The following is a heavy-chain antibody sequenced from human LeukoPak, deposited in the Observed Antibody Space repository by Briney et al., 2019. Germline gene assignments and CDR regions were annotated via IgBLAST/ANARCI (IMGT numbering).Heavy chain of an antibody. D-gene: IGHD2-15*01. CDR3: ARIVVGWRAFDI. CDR1: GGSISSYY. V-gene: IGHV4-34*01. Sequence: SETLSLTCTVSGGSISSYYWSWIRQPPGKGLEWIGEINHSGSTNYNPSLKSRVTISVDTSKNQFSLKLSSVTAADTAVYYCARIVVGWRAFDIWGQGTMVTVSS. CDR2: INHSGST. J-gene: IGHJ3*02.